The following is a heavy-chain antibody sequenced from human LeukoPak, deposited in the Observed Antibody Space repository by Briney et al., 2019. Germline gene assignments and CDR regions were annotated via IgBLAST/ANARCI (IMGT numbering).Heavy chain of an antibody. Sequence: SETLSLTCAVYGGSFSGYYWSWIRQPPGKGLEWIGEINHSGSTNYNPSLKSRVTISVDTSKNQFSLKLSSVTAADTAVYYCARGPNYYGSGSSYKNPYYYYGMDVWGQGTTVTVSS. CDR3: ARGPNYYGSGSSYKNPYYYYGMDV. V-gene: IGHV4-34*01. J-gene: IGHJ6*02. CDR2: INHSGST. CDR1: GGSFSGYY. D-gene: IGHD3-10*01.